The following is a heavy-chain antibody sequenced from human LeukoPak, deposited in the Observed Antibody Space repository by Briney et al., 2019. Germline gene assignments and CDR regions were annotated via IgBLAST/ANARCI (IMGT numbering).Heavy chain of an antibody. CDR2: ISPSGDIT. CDR1: GFISSDYS. Sequence: PGGSLRLSCAASGFISSDYSLHWVRQAPGKGLEWVSGISPSGDITYYADSVKGRFTISRDNSKNTLYLELISLTAEDTAVYYCAKDDAWIRFGEWSQGTLVTVSS. V-gene: IGHV3-23*01. CDR3: AKDDAWIRFGE. D-gene: IGHD3-10*01. J-gene: IGHJ4*02.